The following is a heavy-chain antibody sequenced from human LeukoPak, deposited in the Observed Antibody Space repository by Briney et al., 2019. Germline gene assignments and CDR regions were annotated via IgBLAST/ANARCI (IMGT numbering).Heavy chain of an antibody. CDR2: INPNSGGT. CDR3: ARDPRPYYFDY. J-gene: IGHJ4*02. CDR1: GYTFTGYY. V-gene: IGHV1-2*02. Sequence: ASVKVSCKASGYTFTGYYMHWVRQAPGQGLEWMGWINPNSGGTNYAQKFQGRVTMTRDTSISTAYMELSSVTAADTAVYYCARDPRPYYFDYWGQGTLVTVSS.